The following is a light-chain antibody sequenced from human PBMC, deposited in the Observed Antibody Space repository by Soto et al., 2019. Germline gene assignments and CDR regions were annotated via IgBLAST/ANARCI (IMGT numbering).Light chain of an antibody. J-gene: IGKJ4*01. CDR1: QSVISTY. CDR3: QQYNNWPTLT. V-gene: IGKV3D-15*01. CDR2: GAS. Sequence: EIVLTQSPGTLSLSPGERATLSCRASQSVISTYLAWYQQKPGQAPRLLIYGASSRATGIPDRFSGSGSGTEFTLTISSLQSEDFAVYYCQQYNNWPTLTFGRGTKVDIK.